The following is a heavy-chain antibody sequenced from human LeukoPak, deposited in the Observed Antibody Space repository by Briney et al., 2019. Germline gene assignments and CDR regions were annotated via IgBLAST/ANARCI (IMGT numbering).Heavy chain of an antibody. Sequence: PSETLSLTCTVSNASISSNTYYRAWIRQPPGKGLEYIGSINYRGSTYYNPSLKSRVTLSVDTSKNQFSLKLSSVTAADTAVYYCARDKSRTYGSADAFDIWGQGTMVTVSS. J-gene: IGHJ3*02. V-gene: IGHV4-39*07. CDR3: ARDKSRTYGSADAFDI. CDR1: NASISSNTYY. D-gene: IGHD3-10*01. CDR2: INYRGST.